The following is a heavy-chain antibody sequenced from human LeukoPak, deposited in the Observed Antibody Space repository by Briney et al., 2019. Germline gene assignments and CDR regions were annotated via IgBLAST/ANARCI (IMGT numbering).Heavy chain of an antibody. CDR1: GLPFSHSV. CDR3: FGITVTDVPY. J-gene: IGHJ4*02. Sequence: PGGSLRLSCAASGLPFSHSVMRWVRQAPGKGLEWVAFIRYDGGNKYYADSVRGRFTISRENSKNALYLQMNSLRGEDTAVYYCFGITVTDVPYWGQGTLVTVSS. D-gene: IGHD1-7*01. V-gene: IGHV3-30*02. CDR2: IRYDGGNK.